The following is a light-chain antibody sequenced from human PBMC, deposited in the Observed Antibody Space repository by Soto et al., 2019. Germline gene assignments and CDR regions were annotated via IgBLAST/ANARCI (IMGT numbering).Light chain of an antibody. Sequence: ESVLTQSPGTLSLSPGERATLSCRASQSVSTRYLAWYQQKPGQAPRLLIYGASIRATGIPDRFSGSGSGTDYTLTISRLEAEDFAVYYCHQFGSSPPAFTCGQGTKLEI. V-gene: IGKV3-20*01. CDR1: QSVSTRY. J-gene: IGKJ2*01. CDR2: GAS. CDR3: HQFGSSPPAFT.